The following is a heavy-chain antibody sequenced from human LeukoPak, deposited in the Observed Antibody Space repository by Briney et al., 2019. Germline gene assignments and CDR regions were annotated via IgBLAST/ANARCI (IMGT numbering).Heavy chain of an antibody. J-gene: IGHJ4*02. Sequence: SETLSLTCTVSGGSISSYYWSWIRQPPGKGLEWIGYSYYSGSTNYNPSLKSRVTISVDTSKNQFSLKLSSVTAADTAVYYCARNGVGYFDWLFPFDYWGQGTLVTVSS. CDR3: ARNGVGYFDWLFPFDY. D-gene: IGHD3-9*01. CDR1: GGSISSYY. CDR2: SYYSGST. V-gene: IGHV4-59*08.